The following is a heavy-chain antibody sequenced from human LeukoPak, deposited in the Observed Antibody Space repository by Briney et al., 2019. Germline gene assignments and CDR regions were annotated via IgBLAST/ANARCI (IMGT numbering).Heavy chain of an antibody. J-gene: IGHJ6*03. CDR3: AREGGSFPYYMDV. Sequence: SETLSLTCAVYGGSFSGYYWSWIRQPPGKGLEWIGEINHSGSTNYNPSLKSRVTISVDTSKNQFSLKLSSVTAADTAVYYCAREGGSFPYYMDVWGKGTTVTVSS. CDR2: INHSGST. V-gene: IGHV4-34*01. D-gene: IGHD3-16*01. CDR1: GGSFSGYY.